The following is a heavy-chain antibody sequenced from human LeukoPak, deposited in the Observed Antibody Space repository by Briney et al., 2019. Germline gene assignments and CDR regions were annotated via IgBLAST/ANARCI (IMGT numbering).Heavy chain of an antibody. Sequence: GESLKISCKGSGYSFTTYWIGWVRQMPGKGLEWMGIIYPGDSDTRYSPSFQGQVTISADKSINTAYLQWSSLKASDTAMYYCARRAGNSGYFSDAFDIWAQGTMVTVSS. D-gene: IGHD3-22*01. CDR3: ARRAGNSGYFSDAFDI. J-gene: IGHJ3*02. CDR1: GYSFTTYW. V-gene: IGHV5-51*01. CDR2: IYPGDSDT.